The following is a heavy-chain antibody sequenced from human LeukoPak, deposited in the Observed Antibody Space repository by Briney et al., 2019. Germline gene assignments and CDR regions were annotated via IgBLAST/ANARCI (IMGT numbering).Heavy chain of an antibody. CDR1: GGSISSYY. J-gene: IGHJ6*02. CDR2: IYTSGST. V-gene: IGHV4-4*07. CDR3: ARSSGSGSLDGMDV. Sequence: SETLSLTCTVSGGSISSYYWSWIRQPAGKGLEWIGRIYTSGSTNYNPSLKSRVTMSVDTSKNQFSLKMNSVTAADTAVYYCARSSGSGSLDGMDVWGQGTTVTVSS. D-gene: IGHD3-10*01.